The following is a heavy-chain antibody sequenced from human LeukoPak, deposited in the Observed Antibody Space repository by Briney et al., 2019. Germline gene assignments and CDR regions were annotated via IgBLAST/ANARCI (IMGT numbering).Heavy chain of an antibody. CDR3: ALGTINKDFYFGMDV. Sequence: GGSLRLSCAASRFTFSNFAMNWVRQAPGKGLEWLSYISNSGSTVFYADSVKGRFTVSRDNAKRSLYLQIESLRDDDTAVYHCALGTINKDFYFGMDVWGQGTTVTVSS. J-gene: IGHJ6*02. V-gene: IGHV3-48*02. CDR2: ISNSGSTV. D-gene: IGHD2-8*01. CDR1: RFTFSNFA.